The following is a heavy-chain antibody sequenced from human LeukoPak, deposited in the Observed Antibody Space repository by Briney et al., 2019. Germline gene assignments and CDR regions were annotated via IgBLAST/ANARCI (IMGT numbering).Heavy chain of an antibody. CDR2: MNPNSGNT. CDR3: ARMDMTGRTNWFDP. D-gene: IGHD1-20*01. J-gene: IGHJ5*02. V-gene: IGHV1-8*01. CDR1: GYTFTSYD. Sequence: ASVKVSCKASGYTFTSYDINWVRQAPGQGLEWMGWMNPNSGNTRYAQKFQGRVTMTRNTSISTAYMELSSLRSEDTAVYYCARMDMTGRTNWFDPWGQGTLVTVSS.